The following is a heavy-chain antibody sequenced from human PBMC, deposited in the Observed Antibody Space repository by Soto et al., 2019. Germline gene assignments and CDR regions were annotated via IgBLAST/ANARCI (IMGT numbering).Heavy chain of an antibody. Sequence: PGGSLRLSCAASGFTFSSYAMSWVRQAPGKGLEWVSSISGSGGSTYYADSVKGRFTISRDNSKNTLYLQMNSLRAEDTAIYYCAKGLPRSSWSNNWFDPWGQGTQVPVSS. J-gene: IGHJ5*02. D-gene: IGHD6-13*01. CDR1: GFTFSSYA. CDR2: ISGSGGST. CDR3: AKGLPRSSWSNNWFDP. V-gene: IGHV3-23*01.